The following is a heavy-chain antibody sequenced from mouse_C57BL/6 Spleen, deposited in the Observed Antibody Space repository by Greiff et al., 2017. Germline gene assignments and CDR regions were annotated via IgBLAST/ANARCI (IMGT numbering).Heavy chain of an antibody. Sequence: QVQLQQSGPELVKPGASVKISCKASGYSFTSYYIHWVKQRPGQGLEWIGWIYPGSGNTKYTEKFKGKATLTADTPSSTAYMQLSSLTAEDAAVYCCAREGTGFAYWGQGTLVTVSA. CDR1: GYSFTSYY. CDR3: AREGTGFAY. V-gene: IGHV1-66*01. D-gene: IGHD3-3*01. CDR2: IYPGSGNT. J-gene: IGHJ3*01.